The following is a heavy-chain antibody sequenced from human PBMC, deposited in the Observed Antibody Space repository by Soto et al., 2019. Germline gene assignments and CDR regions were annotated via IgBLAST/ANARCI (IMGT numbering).Heavy chain of an antibody. D-gene: IGHD5-12*01. V-gene: IGHV3-33*01. CDR3: ARGSKCGADFCQGDRLDS. Sequence: QVHLVQSGGGVVQPGRSLRLSCAASGFTFRNYGMHWVRQAPGKGLEGVAVIWYDGSNQYYADSVRGRLTISRDNPKKMLYRQMRNLRAEDTAVYFCARGSKCGADFCQGDRLDSWGQGALVTVSS. CDR1: GFTFRNYG. J-gene: IGHJ4*02. CDR2: IWYDGSNQ.